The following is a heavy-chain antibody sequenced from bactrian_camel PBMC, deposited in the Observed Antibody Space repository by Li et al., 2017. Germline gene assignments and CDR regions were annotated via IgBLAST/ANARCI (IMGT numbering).Heavy chain of an antibody. CDR2: IGRYGEST. CDR1: GYTFNTY. D-gene: IGHD4*01. J-gene: IGHJ4*01. V-gene: IGHV3-3*01. Sequence: HVQLVESGGGSALAGGSVRLSCAASGYTFNTYSWFRQAPGQEREGVAQIGRYGESTYTDAVKGRFTIARDNAKNTVYLQMNSLKREDTAVYYCAASGFCHYRDYRVPANRGQGTQVTV. CDR3: AASGFCHYRDYRVPAN.